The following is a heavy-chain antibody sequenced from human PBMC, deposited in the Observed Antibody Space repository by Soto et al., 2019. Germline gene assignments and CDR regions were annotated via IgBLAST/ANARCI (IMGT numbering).Heavy chain of an antibody. Sequence: GGSLRLSCTASGLTFGDYAMSWFRSAPGKGLEWVGFIRSKAYGWATEYAASVKGRFTISRDDSKSIAYLQMNSLKTEDTAVYYCTRSYYYDSSGYYSFDYWGQGTLGTVSS. CDR3: TRSYYYDSSGYYSFDY. J-gene: IGHJ4*02. CDR1: GLTFGDYA. D-gene: IGHD3-22*01. V-gene: IGHV3-49*03. CDR2: IRSKAYGWAT.